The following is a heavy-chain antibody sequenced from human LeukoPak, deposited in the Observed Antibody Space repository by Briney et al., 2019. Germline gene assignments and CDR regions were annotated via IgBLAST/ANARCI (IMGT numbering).Heavy chain of an antibody. Sequence: SETLSLTCTVSGGSISSHYWSWIRQPPGKGLEWIGYIYYSGSTNYDPSLKSRVTISVDTSKNQFSLKLSSVTAADTAVYYCASISSSFPNWFDPWGQGTLVTVSS. V-gene: IGHV4-59*11. D-gene: IGHD6-6*01. J-gene: IGHJ5*02. CDR2: IYYSGST. CDR3: ASISSSFPNWFDP. CDR1: GGSISSHY.